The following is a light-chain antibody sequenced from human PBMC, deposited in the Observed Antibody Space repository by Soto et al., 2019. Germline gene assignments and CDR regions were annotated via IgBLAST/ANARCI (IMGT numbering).Light chain of an antibody. V-gene: IGKV1-27*01. CDR3: QKYNRASFT. J-gene: IGKJ5*01. CDR2: AAS. CDR1: RVISNY. Sequence: DIQMTQSPSSLSASVGDSVTITCRASRVISNYLAWYQQKPGKVPKLLIYAASTLQSGVPSRFSGSGSRTDFPLTSSSLQTEDIATSYYQKYNRASFTFGQGTQLEIK.